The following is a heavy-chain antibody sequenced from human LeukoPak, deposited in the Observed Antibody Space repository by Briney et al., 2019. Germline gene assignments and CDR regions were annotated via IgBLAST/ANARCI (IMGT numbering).Heavy chain of an antibody. CDR3: ARRGLTTAAH. CDR2: VYYSGTT. J-gene: IGHJ4*02. D-gene: IGHD4-17*01. V-gene: IGHV4-39*01. Sequence: SETLSLTCSVSGGSISSTTYYWGWIRQPPGKGLEWIGSVYYSGTTYYNPSLKSRVTVSVDTSKKQFSLKLSSVTAADTAVYYCARRGLTTAAHWGQGTLVTVSS. CDR1: GGSISSTTYY.